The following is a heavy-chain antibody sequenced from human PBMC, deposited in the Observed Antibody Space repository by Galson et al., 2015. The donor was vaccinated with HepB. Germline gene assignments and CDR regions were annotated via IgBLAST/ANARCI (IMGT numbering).Heavy chain of an antibody. Sequence: SLRLSCAASGFTFSSYGMHWVRQAPGKGLEWVAVISYDGSNKYYADSVKGRFTISRDNAKNSLYLQMNSLRDEDTAVYYCARDQVHHPAAHLGYCSGGSCYSTDWGQGTLVTVSS. D-gene: IGHD2-15*01. CDR3: ARDQVHHPAAHLGYCSGGSCYSTD. J-gene: IGHJ4*02. CDR1: GFTFSSYG. V-gene: IGHV3-30*03. CDR2: ISYDGSNK.